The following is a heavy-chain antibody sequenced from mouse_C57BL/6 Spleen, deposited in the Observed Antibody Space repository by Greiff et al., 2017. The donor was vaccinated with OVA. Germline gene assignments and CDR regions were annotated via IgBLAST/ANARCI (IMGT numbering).Heavy chain of an antibody. J-gene: IGHJ2*01. CDR2: IRLKSDNYAT. V-gene: IGHV6-3*01. CDR1: GFTFSNYW. CDR3: TGQLRHVDY. D-gene: IGHD3-2*02. Sequence: EVKLVESGGGLVQPGGSMKLSCVASGFTFSNYWMNWVRQSPEKGLEWVAQIRLKSDNYATHYAESVKGRFTISRDDSKSSVYLQMNNLRAEDTGIYYCTGQLRHVDYWGQGTTLTVSS.